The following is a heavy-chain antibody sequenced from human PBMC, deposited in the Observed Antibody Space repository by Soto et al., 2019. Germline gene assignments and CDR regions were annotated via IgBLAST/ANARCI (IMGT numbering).Heavy chain of an antibody. J-gene: IGHJ4*02. CDR3: AKYQPMTQPRPYFDY. V-gene: IGHV3-23*01. D-gene: IGHD3-22*01. CDR2: ISSSGGST. CDR1: GFTFSSYA. Sequence: EVQLLESGGDLIQPGGSLRLSCAASGFTFSSYAMSWVRQAPGKGLGWVSAISSSGGSTFYADSVKGRFTISRDNSRNTLYLQMNILRAEDTAIYYCAKYQPMTQPRPYFDYWGQGTLVTVSS.